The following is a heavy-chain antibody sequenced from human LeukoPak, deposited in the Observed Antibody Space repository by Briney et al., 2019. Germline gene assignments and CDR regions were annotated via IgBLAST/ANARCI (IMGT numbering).Heavy chain of an antibody. Sequence: SETLSLTCTVSGGSISGYYWGWIRQPPGKGPEWIASMYHSGSTYYNPSLKTRVTISVDTSKNQFSLKLSSVTAADTAVYYCAREGYSGRPSRSPFDYWGQGTLVTVSS. D-gene: IGHD6-13*01. CDR2: MYHSGST. CDR3: AREGYSGRPSRSPFDY. J-gene: IGHJ4*02. CDR1: GGSISGYY. V-gene: IGHV4-38-2*02.